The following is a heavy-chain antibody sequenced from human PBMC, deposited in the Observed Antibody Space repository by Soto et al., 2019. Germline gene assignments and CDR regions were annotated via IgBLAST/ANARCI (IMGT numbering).Heavy chain of an antibody. V-gene: IGHV3-30*18. J-gene: IGHJ6*02. D-gene: IGHD3-9*01. CDR3: AKDLPPSVGYFVWLYRYYSYGMDV. Sequence: QVQLVESGGGVVQPGRSLRLSCAASGYTLSSYGMHWVRQAPGKELEWVAVIPHDGSNKYYADCAEGRFNISRDNSKNAMYMQMNSLRAEDTAVYYCAKDLPPSVGYFVWLYRYYSYGMDVWGQGTTVTVSS. CDR2: IPHDGSNK. CDR1: GYTLSSYG.